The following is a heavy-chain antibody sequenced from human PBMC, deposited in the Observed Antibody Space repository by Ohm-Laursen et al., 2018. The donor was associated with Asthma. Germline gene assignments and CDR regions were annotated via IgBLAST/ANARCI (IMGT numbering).Heavy chain of an antibody. D-gene: IGHD4-17*01. CDR3: AKGPDDYGDYLDWYFDV. J-gene: IGHJ2*01. CDR2: INHIGST. V-gene: IGHV4-34*01. CDR1: GGSLSGYY. Sequence: GTLSLTCTVSGGSLSGYYWTWIRQSPGKGLEWIGEINHIGSTNYNPSLKTRVTISVDTSKNQFSLRLSSVTAADTAVYYCAKGPDDYGDYLDWYFDVWGRGTLVTVSS.